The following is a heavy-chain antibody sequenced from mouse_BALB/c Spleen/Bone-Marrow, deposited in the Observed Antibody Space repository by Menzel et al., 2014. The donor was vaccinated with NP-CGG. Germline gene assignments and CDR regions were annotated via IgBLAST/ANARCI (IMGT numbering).Heavy chain of an antibody. D-gene: IGHD2-3*01. V-gene: IGHV5-17*02. CDR2: ISSGSSTI. J-gene: IGHJ4*01. CDR3: ARWDGYYKAMGY. Sequence: EVKLEESGGGLVQPGGSRKLSCAASGFTFSSFGMHWVRQAPEKGLEWVAYISSGSSTIYYADTVKGRFTISRDNPKNTLFLQMTSLRSEDTAMYYCARWDGYYKAMGYWGQGTSVTVSS. CDR1: GFTFSSFG.